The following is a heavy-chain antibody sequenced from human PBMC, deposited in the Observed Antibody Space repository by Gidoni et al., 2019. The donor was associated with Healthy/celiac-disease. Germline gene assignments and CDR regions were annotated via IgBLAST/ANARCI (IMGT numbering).Heavy chain of an antibody. V-gene: IGHV2-5*02. D-gene: IGHD2-2*01. CDR2: IYWDDDK. J-gene: IGHJ4*02. CDR3: AHRFIGTSFFQRKWAPFDY. Sequence: QITLKESGPTLVKPTQTLTLTCTFSGFSLSTSGGGVGWIRQPPGKALEWLALIYWDDDKRYSPSLKSRLTITKDTSKNQVVLTMTNMDPVDTATYYCAHRFIGTSFFQRKWAPFDYWGQGTLVTVSS. CDR1: GFSLSTSGGG.